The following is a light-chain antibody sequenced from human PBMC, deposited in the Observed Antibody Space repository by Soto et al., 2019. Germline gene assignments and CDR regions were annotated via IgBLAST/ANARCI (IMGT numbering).Light chain of an antibody. J-gene: IGKJ1*01. CDR3: QQDYDSPLP. Sequence: AIQMTQSPSSLSASVGDRVTITCRASQSISNDLAWYQQKPGKAPKLLIYAASSLHSGVPSGFSGSGSGTDFTLNISILQPEDFVTYCCQQDYDSPLPFGQGTKVEIK. V-gene: IGKV1-6*01. CDR2: AAS. CDR1: QSISND.